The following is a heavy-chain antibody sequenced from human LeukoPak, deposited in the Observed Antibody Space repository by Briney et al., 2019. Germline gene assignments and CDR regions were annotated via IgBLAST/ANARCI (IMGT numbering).Heavy chain of an antibody. J-gene: IGHJ1*01. V-gene: IGHV3-30*18. Sequence: GGSLRLSCAASGFTFSDYGMHWVRQAPGKGLEWVAVRSYDGSTKYYADSVKGRFTISRDNSKNMLYLQMNNLRAEDTAMYYCAKTLGAPAEYFHLWGQGTLVTVSS. D-gene: IGHD3-10*01. CDR3: AKTLGAPAEYFHL. CDR1: GFTFSDYG. CDR2: RSYDGSTK.